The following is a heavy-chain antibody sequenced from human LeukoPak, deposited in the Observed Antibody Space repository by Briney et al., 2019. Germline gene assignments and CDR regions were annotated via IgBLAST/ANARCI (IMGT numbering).Heavy chain of an antibody. CDR3: AKDSRETLAGTEDY. CDR2: ISSSGSTI. V-gene: IGHV3-11*01. D-gene: IGHD6-19*01. J-gene: IGHJ4*02. Sequence: PGGSLRLSCAASGFTFSDYYMSWIRQAPGKGLEWVSYISSSGSTIYYADSVKGRFTISSDNAKNSLFLQMNGLRPEDTAMYYCAKDSRETLAGTEDYWGRGTLVTVSS. CDR1: GFTFSDYY.